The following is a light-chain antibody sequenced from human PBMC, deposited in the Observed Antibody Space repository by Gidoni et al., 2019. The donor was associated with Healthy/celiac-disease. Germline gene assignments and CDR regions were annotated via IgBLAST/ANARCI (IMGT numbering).Light chain of an antibody. CDR1: QGISGY. Sequence: IQLTQSPSFLSASVGDRVASTCRASQGISGYLAWYQQKPRKAPKRLIYAASTLQSGVPSICSGSGSGTQFTLTISGLQPVDIATYYCQQLKRYPPPFGGGTKVEIK. CDR2: AAS. V-gene: IGKV1-9*01. J-gene: IGKJ4*01. CDR3: QQLKRYPPP.